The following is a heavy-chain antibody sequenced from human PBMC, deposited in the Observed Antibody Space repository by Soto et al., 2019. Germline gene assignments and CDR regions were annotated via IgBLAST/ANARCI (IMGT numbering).Heavy chain of an antibody. V-gene: IGHV1-3*01. CDR3: ARDTETLGPRANDALDI. Sequence: QAQLVQSGAEMKKPGASVKVSCKAAGYTFSTYTMNWVRQAPGQSLEWMGWFNAGSGNTKYSQNFQGRVSITRDTAASTVYMELTGLKSEDTAMYYCARDTETLGPRANDALDIWGQGTMVTVSS. D-gene: IGHD3-3*02. CDR2: FNAGSGNT. CDR1: GYTFSTYT. J-gene: IGHJ3*02.